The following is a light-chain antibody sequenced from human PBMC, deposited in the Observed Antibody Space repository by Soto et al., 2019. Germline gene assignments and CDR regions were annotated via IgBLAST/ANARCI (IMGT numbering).Light chain of an antibody. CDR1: SSDVGGYNY. Sequence: SALPQPASVSVSPGQSITISCTGTSSDVGGYNYVSWYQQHPGKAPKLMIYDVSNRPSGVSSRFSGSKSGNTASLTISGLQAEDEADYYCSSYTSSSTPYYVFGNGTKVTVL. J-gene: IGLJ1*01. V-gene: IGLV2-14*01. CDR2: DVS. CDR3: SSYTSSSTPYYV.